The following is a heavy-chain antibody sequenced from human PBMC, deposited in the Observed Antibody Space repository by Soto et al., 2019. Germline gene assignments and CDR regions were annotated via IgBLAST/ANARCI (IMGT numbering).Heavy chain of an antibody. D-gene: IGHD1-26*01. J-gene: IGHJ4*02. CDR3: ARGIVGATYYFDY. Sequence: SETLSLTCTVSGGSISSSSYYWGWIRQPPGKGLEWIGSIYYSGSTYYNPSLKSRVTISVDTSKNHFSLKLSSVTAADTAVYYCARGIVGATYYFDYWGQGTLVTVSS. CDR2: IYYSGST. CDR1: GGSISSSSYY. V-gene: IGHV4-39*02.